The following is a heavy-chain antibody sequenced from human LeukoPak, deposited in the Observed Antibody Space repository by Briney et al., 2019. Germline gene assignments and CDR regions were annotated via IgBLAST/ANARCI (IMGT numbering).Heavy chain of an antibody. Sequence: ASVKVSCKASGGTFSSYAISWVRQAPGQGLEWMGGIIPIFGTANYAQKFQARVTITADKSTSTAYMELSSLRSEDTAVYYCAALPPGYCSGGSCSIGGNWFDPWGQGTLVTVSS. CDR1: GGTFSSYA. CDR2: IIPIFGTA. CDR3: AALPPGYCSGGSCSIGGNWFDP. J-gene: IGHJ5*02. V-gene: IGHV1-69*06. D-gene: IGHD2-15*01.